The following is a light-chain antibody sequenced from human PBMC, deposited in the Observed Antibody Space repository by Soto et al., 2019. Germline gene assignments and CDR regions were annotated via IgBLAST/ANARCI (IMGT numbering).Light chain of an antibody. CDR3: QHYNNLPPVGVT. CDR1: QSVSSN. CDR2: GAS. J-gene: IGKJ3*01. V-gene: IGKV3D-15*01. Sequence: EIVMTQSPATLSVSPGERATLSCRASQSVSSNLAWYQQKPGQAPRLLIYGASIRATGIPARFSGSGSGTEFTLTISSLQSEDFVVYYCQHYNNLPPVGVTFGPGTNVDIK.